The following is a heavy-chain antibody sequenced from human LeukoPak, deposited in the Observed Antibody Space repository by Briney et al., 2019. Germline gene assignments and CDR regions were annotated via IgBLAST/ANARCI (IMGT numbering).Heavy chain of an antibody. Sequence: GGSLRLSCAASGFTFTNYWMSWVRQAPGKGLELVANIKQDRSEKYYVDSVKGRFTISRDNAKNSLYLQMNSLRAEDTAVYYCARGRYFDFWGQGTLVTVSS. V-gene: IGHV3-7*01. CDR2: IKQDRSEK. J-gene: IGHJ4*02. CDR3: ARGRYFDF. CDR1: GFTFTNYW.